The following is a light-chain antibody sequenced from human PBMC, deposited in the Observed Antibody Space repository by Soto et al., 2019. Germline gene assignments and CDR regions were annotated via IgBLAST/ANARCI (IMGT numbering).Light chain of an antibody. CDR3: QHYHGWPIT. J-gene: IGKJ5*01. CDR1: QSVSSN. Sequence: EVVVTQSPATLSVSLVERATLCCRASQSVSSNLAWYQQKPGQAPRLLFYDASTRATGIPARFSGSGSGTEFTLTISSLQSEDFAVYYCQHYHGWPITFGQGTRLEIK. CDR2: DAS. V-gene: IGKV3-15*01.